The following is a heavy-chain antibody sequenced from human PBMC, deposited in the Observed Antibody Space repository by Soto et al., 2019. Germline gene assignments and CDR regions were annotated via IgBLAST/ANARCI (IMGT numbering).Heavy chain of an antibody. V-gene: IGHV1-18*04. CDR2: ISAYNGHT. J-gene: IGHJ4*02. CDR3: AKCSASCYNGFDY. CDR1: GYTISNYA. D-gene: IGHD2-2*02. Sequence: GASVKVSCKASGYTISNYAMSWVREAPGQGLEWMGWISAYNGHTNYAQKLQGRVTMTTDTSTSTAYMELRSLRSDDTAVYYCAKCSASCYNGFDYWGQGTLVTVYS.